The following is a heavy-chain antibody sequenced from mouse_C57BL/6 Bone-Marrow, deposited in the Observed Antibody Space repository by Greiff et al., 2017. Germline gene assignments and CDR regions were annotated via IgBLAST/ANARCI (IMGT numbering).Heavy chain of an antibody. CDR3: ARDYGSSSWYFDV. D-gene: IGHD1-1*01. CDR1: GFTFSDYG. CDR2: ISNLAYSI. J-gene: IGHJ1*03. V-gene: IGHV5-15*01. Sequence: DVMLVESGGGLVQPGGSLKLSCAASGFTFSDYGMAWVRQAPRKGPEWVAFISNLAYSIYYADTVTGRFTISRENAKNTLYLEMSSLRSEDTAMYYCARDYGSSSWYFDVWGTGTTVTVSS.